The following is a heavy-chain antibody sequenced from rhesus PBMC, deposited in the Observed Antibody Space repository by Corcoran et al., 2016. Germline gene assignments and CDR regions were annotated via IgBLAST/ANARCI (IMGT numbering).Heavy chain of an antibody. CDR2: ISNIGVSN. V-gene: IGHV3S5*01. CDR1: GLTFSYYD. CDR3: AIRGSTSLFDY. Sequence: EVQLVESGGGLVQPGGSLRLSCAASGLTFSYYDINWVRQAPGKGLEWVSYISNIGVSNYNPDSVKVRFTISRDDSKTTRSLQMNSLRAEDTAVDYGAIRGSTSLFDYWGQGVLVTVSS. J-gene: IGHJ4*01. D-gene: IGHD1-44*01.